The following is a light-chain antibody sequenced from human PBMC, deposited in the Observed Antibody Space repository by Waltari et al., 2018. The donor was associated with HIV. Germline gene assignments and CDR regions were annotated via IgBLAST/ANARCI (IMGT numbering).Light chain of an antibody. CDR3: SSYAGSSNLRV. J-gene: IGLJ2*01. CDR1: SSDVGGYNY. CDR2: EVT. V-gene: IGLV2-8*01. Sequence: QSALTQPPSASGSPGQSVTISCTGTSSDVGGYNYVSWYKQHPGKAPKPMIYEVTKRPSGVPDRFSGSKSGNTASLTVSGLQAEDEADYYCSSYAGSSNLRVFGGGTKLTVL.